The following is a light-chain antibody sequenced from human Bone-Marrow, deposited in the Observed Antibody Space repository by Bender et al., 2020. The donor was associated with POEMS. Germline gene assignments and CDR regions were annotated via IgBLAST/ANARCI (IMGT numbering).Light chain of an antibody. CDR2: NSD. J-gene: IGLJ3*02. CDR3: NSYAGSNTWV. Sequence: QSVLTQPPSASATPGQRVTISCSRSASDRGTTPINWYQHLPGTAPKLIIYNSDQRPSGVPDRFSGSKSGNTASLTVSGLRAEDEADYYCNSYAGSNTWVFGTGTKLTVL. V-gene: IGLV1-44*01. CDR1: ASDRGTTP.